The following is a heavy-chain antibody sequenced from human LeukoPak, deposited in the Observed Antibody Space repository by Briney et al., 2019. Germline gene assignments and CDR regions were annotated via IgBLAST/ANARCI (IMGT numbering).Heavy chain of an antibody. J-gene: IGHJ4*02. CDR1: GFSLSSYA. D-gene: IGHD5-12*01. Sequence: GGSLRLSCAASGFSLSSYAVHWVRQAPGKGLEWVAIISYDGSKKYYADSVKGRFTISRDNSKNTLFLQMNSLRAEDTAVYYCARSAAAGRIVATFGYWGQGTLVIVSS. CDR2: ISYDGSKK. V-gene: IGHV3-30*04. CDR3: ARSAAAGRIVATFGY.